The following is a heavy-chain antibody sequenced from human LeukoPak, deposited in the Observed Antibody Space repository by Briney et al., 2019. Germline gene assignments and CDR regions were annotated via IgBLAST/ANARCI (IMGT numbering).Heavy chain of an antibody. CDR2: ISGSGGST. CDR3: AKSSRSGWSTEFDY. CDR1: GFTFSSYA. V-gene: IGHV3-23*01. Sequence: PGGSLRLSCAASGFTFSSYAMSWVRQAPGKGLEWVSAISGSGGSTYYADSVKGRFTISRDNSKNTLYQQMNSLRAEDTAVYYCAKSSRSGWSTEFDYWGQGTLVTVSS. D-gene: IGHD6-19*01. J-gene: IGHJ4*02.